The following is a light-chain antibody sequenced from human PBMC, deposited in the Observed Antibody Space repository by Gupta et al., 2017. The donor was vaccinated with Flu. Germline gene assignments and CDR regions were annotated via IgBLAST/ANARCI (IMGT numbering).Light chain of an antibody. CDR1: QDINIF. Sequence: IQMTQSPSSLSASVGDRVTITCQASQDINIFLNWYQQKPGKAPRLLIYDASKLEVGVPSRFSASGSGTKFTFTIASLQPEDFATYFCQQYDVFHTFGQGTRLDIK. CDR3: QQYDVFHT. J-gene: IGKJ5*01. CDR2: DAS. V-gene: IGKV1-33*01.